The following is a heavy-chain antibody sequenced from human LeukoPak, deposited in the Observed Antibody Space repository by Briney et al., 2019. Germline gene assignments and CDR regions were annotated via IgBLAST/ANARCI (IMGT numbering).Heavy chain of an antibody. J-gene: IGHJ5*02. CDR1: GGSFSGYY. V-gene: IGHV4-34*01. Sequence: SETLSLTCAVYGGSFSGYYWSWIRQPPGKGLEWIGEINHSGSTNYNPSLKSRVTISVDTSKNQFSLKLSSVTAADTAVYYCARGVRVDWLFYNWFDPWGQGTLVTVSS. CDR2: INHSGST. D-gene: IGHD3-9*01. CDR3: ARGVRVDWLFYNWFDP.